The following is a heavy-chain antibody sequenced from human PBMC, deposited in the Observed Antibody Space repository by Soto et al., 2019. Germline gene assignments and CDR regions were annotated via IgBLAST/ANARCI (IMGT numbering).Heavy chain of an antibody. Sequence: SETLSLTCTVSGGSISSYYWSWIRQPPGKGLEWIGYIYYSGSTNYNPSLKSRVTISVDTSKNQFSLKLSSVTAADTAVYYCARLAQEWGLWGQGTLVTVSS. D-gene: IGHD2-8*01. CDR3: ARLAQEWGL. CDR2: IYYSGST. J-gene: IGHJ4*02. CDR1: GGSISSYY. V-gene: IGHV4-59*08.